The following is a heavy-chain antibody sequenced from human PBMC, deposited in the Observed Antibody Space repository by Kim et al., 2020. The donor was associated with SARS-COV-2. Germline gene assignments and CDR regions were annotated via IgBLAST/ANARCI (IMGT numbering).Heavy chain of an antibody. V-gene: IGHV3-74*01. CDR2: INTDGRIT. J-gene: IGHJ4*01. CDR1: GFTFSYHW. D-gene: IGHD3-22*01. Sequence: GGSLRLSCAASGFTFSYHWLYWVRQAPGKGLVWVSRINTDGRITTYADSVKGRFTISRDNAKNTLYLEMNNLRVEDTAVYYCARVPHYDSSGYYFDYWG. CDR3: ARVPHYDSSGYYFDY.